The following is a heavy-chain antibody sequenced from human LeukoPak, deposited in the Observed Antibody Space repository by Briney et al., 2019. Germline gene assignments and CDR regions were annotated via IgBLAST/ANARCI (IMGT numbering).Heavy chain of an antibody. CDR2: IDPTGST. CDR3: ARALSTVTTYFDS. V-gene: IGHV4-34*01. D-gene: IGHD4-17*01. CDR1: GGSLSGYY. J-gene: IGHJ4*02. Sequence: PSETLSLTCAVDGGSLSGYYWSWIRQPPGKGLEWIGEIDPTGSTNYNPSLKSRVTISADTSKSQFPLELSSVTAADTAVFYCARALSTVTTYFDSWGQGTLVTVSS.